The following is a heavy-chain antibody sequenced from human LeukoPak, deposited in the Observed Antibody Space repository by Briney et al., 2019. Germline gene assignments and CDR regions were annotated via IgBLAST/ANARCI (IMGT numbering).Heavy chain of an antibody. Sequence: GGSLRLSCAASGFTFSSYAMHWVRQAPGKGLEWVAVISYDGSNKYYADSVKGRFTISRDNSKNTLYLQMNSLRAEDTAVYYCAGGYSSSWFDYWGQGTLVTVSS. J-gene: IGHJ4*02. CDR3: AGGYSSSWFDY. D-gene: IGHD6-13*01. CDR1: GFTFSSYA. V-gene: IGHV3-30*04. CDR2: ISYDGSNK.